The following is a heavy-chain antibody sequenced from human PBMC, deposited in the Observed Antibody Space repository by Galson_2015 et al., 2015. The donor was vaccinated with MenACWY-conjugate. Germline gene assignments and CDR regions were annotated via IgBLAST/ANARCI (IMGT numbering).Heavy chain of an antibody. V-gene: IGHV5-51*01. Sequence: QSGAEVKKPGESLKISCNGSGYTFTSNWIGWVRQMPGKGLEWMGIIYPGDSDTRYTPSFQGHVTISADKSINTAYLQWGSLEASDTAMYYCARQGFGSSSLDYWGQGTLVTVSS. CDR1: GYTFTSNW. CDR3: ARQGFGSSSLDY. J-gene: IGHJ4*02. CDR2: IYPGDSDT. D-gene: IGHD6-6*01.